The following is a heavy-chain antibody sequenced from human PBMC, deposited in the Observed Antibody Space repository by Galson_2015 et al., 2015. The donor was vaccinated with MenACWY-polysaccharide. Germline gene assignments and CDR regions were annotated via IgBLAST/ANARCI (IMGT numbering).Heavy chain of an antibody. J-gene: IGHJ3*02. CDR3: ARESSRIVFHAFEI. D-gene: IGHD6-19*01. CDR1: GLTFRSSG. V-gene: IGHV3-33*01. CDR2: IQNVGSPK. Sequence: SLRLPCEASGLTFRSSGMHWGRQAAGKGLAWEAVIQNVGSPKAYADSVKGRFTISRDNSKNTLYLEMNSLRAEDTAVYYFARESSRIVFHAFEIWGQGTMVTVSS.